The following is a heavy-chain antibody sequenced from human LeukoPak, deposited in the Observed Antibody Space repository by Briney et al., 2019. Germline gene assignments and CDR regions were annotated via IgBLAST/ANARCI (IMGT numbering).Heavy chain of an antibody. V-gene: IGHV4-59*01. CDR3: ARHGDCGGDCYTANPDY. CDR2: IYHSGST. D-gene: IGHD2-21*02. Sequence: SETLSLTCTVSGDSISGYYWSWIRQPPGKGLEWIGNIYHSGSTNYSPSLKSRVTISVDTSKNQFSLKLSSVTAADTAVYYCARHGDCGGDCYTANPDYWCQGTLVPVSS. CDR1: GDSISGYY. J-gene: IGHJ4*02.